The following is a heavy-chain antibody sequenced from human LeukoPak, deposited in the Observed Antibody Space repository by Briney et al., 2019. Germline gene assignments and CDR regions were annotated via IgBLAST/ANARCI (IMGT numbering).Heavy chain of an antibody. V-gene: IGHV3-30*02. Sequence: PVGSLRLSCAASGFTFSSYGMHWVRQAPGKGLEWVAFIRYDGSNKYYADSVKGRFTISRDNSKNTLYLQMNSLRAEDTAVYYCARDGYCSSTSCYTGYYYYYYMDVWGKGTTVTVSS. CDR1: GFTFSSYG. J-gene: IGHJ6*03. D-gene: IGHD2-2*02. CDR2: IRYDGSNK. CDR3: ARDGYCSSTSCYTGYYYYYYMDV.